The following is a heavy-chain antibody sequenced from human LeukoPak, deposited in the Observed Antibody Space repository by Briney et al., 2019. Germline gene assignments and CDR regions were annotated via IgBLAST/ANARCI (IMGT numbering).Heavy chain of an antibody. V-gene: IGHV3-21*01. CDR1: GFTFSSYS. CDR2: INSDSSLM. J-gene: IGHJ4*02. Sequence: GGSLRLSCAASGFTFSSYSMNWVREAPGKGLEWVSSINSDSSLMFYAESVKGRFTISRDNARNSLYLQMNSLRAEDTAVYYCIRDLFDDYSLDYWGQGALVTVSS. CDR3: IRDLFDDYSLDY. D-gene: IGHD3-16*01.